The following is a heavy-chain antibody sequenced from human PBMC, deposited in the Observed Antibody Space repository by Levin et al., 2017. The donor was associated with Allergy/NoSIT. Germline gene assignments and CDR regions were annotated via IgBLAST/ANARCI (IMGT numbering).Heavy chain of an antibody. D-gene: IGHD6-13*01. V-gene: IGHV4-34*01. J-gene: IGHJ4*02. CDR3: ARRISSWRPFDY. CDR1: GGSFSGYY. CDR2: INHSGST. Sequence: GSLRLSCAVYGGSFSGYYWSWIRQPPGKGLEWIGEINHSGSTNYNPSHKSRVTISVDTSKNQFSLKLSSVTAADTAVYYCARRISSWRPFDYWGQGTLVTVSS.